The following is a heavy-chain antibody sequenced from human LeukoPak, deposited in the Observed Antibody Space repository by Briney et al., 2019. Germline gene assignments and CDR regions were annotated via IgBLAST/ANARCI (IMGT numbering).Heavy chain of an antibody. CDR2: INPNFGGT. D-gene: IGHD1-1*01. CDR3: AREGTEGFWFDP. V-gene: IGHV1-2*02. CDR1: GYTFTGYY. Sequence: ASVKVSCKASGYTFTGYYMHWVRQAPGQGLEWMGWINPNFGGTNYALKFQGRVTMTRDTSISTAYMELSRLRSDDTAVYYCAREGTEGFWFDPWGQGTLVIVSS. J-gene: IGHJ5*02.